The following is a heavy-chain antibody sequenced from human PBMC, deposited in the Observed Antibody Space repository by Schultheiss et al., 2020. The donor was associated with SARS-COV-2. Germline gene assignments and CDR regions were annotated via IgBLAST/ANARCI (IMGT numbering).Heavy chain of an antibody. J-gene: IGHJ4*02. V-gene: IGHV1-24*01. CDR2: FDPEDGET. CDR3: ARSQIVATGSDY. CDR1: GYTLTELS. Sequence: ASVKVSCKVSGYTLTELSMHWVRQAPGKGLEWMGGFDPEDGETIYAQKFQGRVTMTEDTSTDTAYMELSSLRSEDTAVYYCARSQIVATGSDYWGQGTLVTVSS. D-gene: IGHD5-12*01.